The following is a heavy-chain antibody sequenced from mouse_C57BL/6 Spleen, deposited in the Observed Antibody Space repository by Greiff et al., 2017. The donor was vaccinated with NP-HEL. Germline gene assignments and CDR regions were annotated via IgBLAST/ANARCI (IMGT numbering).Heavy chain of an antibody. CDR1: GFTFSDYG. J-gene: IGHJ3*01. D-gene: IGHD2-4*01. CDR2: ISSGSSTI. Sequence: EVNVVESGGGLVKPGGSLKLSCAASGFTFSDYGMHWVRQAPEKGLEWVAYISSGSSTIYYADTVKGRFTISRDNAKNTLFLQMTSLRSEDTAMYYCARRDYDKGWFAYWGQGTLVTVSA. V-gene: IGHV5-17*01. CDR3: ARRDYDKGWFAY.